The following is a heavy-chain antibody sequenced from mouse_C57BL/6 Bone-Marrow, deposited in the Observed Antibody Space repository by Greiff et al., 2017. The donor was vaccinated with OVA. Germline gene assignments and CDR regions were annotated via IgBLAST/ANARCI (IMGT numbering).Heavy chain of an antibody. Sequence: QVQLKQPGAELVKPGASVKLSCKASGYTFTSYWMHWVKQRPGQGLEWIGMIHPNSGSTNYNEKFKSKATLTVDKSSSTAYMQLSSLTSEDSAVYYCAIWFAYWGQGTLVTVSA. CDR3: AIWFAY. V-gene: IGHV1-64*01. CDR1: GYTFTSYW. J-gene: IGHJ3*01. CDR2: IHPNSGST.